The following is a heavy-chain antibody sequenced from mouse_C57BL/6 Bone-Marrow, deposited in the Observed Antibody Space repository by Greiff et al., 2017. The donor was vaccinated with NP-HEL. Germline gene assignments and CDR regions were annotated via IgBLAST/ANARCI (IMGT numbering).Heavy chain of an antibody. Sequence: QVQLQQPGAELVRPGSSVKLSCKASGYTFTSYWMDWVKQRPGQGLEWIGNIYPSDSETHYNQKFKDKATLTVDKSSSTAYMQLGSLTSEDSAVYYCARGPITTVVGEAWFAYWGQGTLVTVSA. CDR2: IYPSDSET. D-gene: IGHD1-1*01. CDR3: ARGPITTVVGEAWFAY. CDR1: GYTFTSYW. J-gene: IGHJ3*01. V-gene: IGHV1-61*01.